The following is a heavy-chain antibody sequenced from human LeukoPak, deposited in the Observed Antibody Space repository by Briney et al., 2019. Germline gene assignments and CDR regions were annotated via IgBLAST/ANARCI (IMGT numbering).Heavy chain of an antibody. CDR2: VSHSGSA. V-gene: IGHV4-59*01. J-gene: IGHJ6*02. CDR1: GGSISSYY. D-gene: IGHD2-15*01. Sequence: SETLSLTCTVSGGSISSYYWSWLRQPPGKGLEWIGYVSHSGSAEYNPSLESRVTISMDTSRNQFSLKVSSVTAADAARYYCARNPVAVAENFYFGMDFWGQGITVAVS. CDR3: ARNPVAVAENFYFGMDF.